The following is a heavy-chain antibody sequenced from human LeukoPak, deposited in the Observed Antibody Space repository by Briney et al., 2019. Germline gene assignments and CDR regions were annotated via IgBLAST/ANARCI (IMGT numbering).Heavy chain of an antibody. CDR1: SGSISSYY. Sequence: PSETLSLTCTVSSGSISSYYWSWIRQPAGKGLEWIGRIYTSGSTNYNPSLKSRVTMSVDTSKNQFSLKLRSLTAADTAVYYCAKTYGGKGYYYYYMDVWGKGTTVTVSS. V-gene: IGHV4-4*07. D-gene: IGHD4-23*01. CDR2: IYTSGST. J-gene: IGHJ6*03. CDR3: AKTYGGKGYYYYYMDV.